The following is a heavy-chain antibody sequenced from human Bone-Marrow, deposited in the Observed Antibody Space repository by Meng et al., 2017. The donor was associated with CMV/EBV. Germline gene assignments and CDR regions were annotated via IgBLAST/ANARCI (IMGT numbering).Heavy chain of an antibody. D-gene: IGHD2-15*01. CDR3: ARDSVKYCSGGSCYSDY. Sequence: ASVKVSCKASGYTLSGFYMHWVRQAPGQGLEWMGWINPNSGGTAYAQKFQGRVTMTRDTSMSTAYMELSRLSSDDTAVYYCARDSVKYCSGGSCYSDYWGQGTLVTVSS. CDR2: INPNSGGT. J-gene: IGHJ4*02. V-gene: IGHV1-2*02. CDR1: GYTLSGFY.